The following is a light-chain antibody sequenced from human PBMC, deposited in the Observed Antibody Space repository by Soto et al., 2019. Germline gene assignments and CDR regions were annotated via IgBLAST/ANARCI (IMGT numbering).Light chain of an antibody. CDR1: SSDVGNYNY. Sequence: QSALTQPASVSGSPGQSITISCTGTSSDVGNYNYVSWFQQHPGKAPKVMIYDVSNRPSGISDRFSVSKSGNTASLTISGLQAEDEADYYCNSYTSISTWVFGGGTKLTVL. V-gene: IGLV2-14*03. CDR2: DVS. J-gene: IGLJ3*02. CDR3: NSYTSISTWV.